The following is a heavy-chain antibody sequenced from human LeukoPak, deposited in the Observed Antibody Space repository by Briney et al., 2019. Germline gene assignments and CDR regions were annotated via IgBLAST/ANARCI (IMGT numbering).Heavy chain of an antibody. V-gene: IGHV3-15*07. CDR3: ITPLPYSAQ. Sequence: GGSLRLSCAVSGFTFRNAGMHWVRQAPGKGLEWVGRIKPKTDGETTEYAAPVKDRFSISRDDSKSMMYLQMNSLKTEDTAVYYCITPLPYSAQGGQGTLVTVSS. CDR1: GFTFRNAG. CDR2: IKPKTDGETT. D-gene: IGHD2-21*01. J-gene: IGHJ4*02.